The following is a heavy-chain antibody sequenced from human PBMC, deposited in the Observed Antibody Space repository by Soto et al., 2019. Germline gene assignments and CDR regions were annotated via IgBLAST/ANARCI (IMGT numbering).Heavy chain of an antibody. Sequence: QVPLVQSGAEVKKPGASVKVSCKASGYTFTSYDINWVRQATGQGLEWMGWMNPNSGNTGYAQKFQGRVTMTRNTSISTAYMELSSLRSEDTAVYYCARIRLERRYYYYGMDVWGQGTTVTVSS. J-gene: IGHJ6*02. CDR3: ARIRLERRYYYYGMDV. CDR1: GYTFTSYD. CDR2: MNPNSGNT. V-gene: IGHV1-8*01. D-gene: IGHD1-1*01.